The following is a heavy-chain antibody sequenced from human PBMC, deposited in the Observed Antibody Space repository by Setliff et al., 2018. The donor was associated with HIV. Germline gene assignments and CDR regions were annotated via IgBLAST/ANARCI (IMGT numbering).Heavy chain of an antibody. D-gene: IGHD2-2*02. CDR2: VYPSDGST. CDR1: GYTFTSYY. V-gene: IGHV1-46*01. J-gene: IGHJ3*02. CDR3: ARDNTAFDI. Sequence: GASVKVSCKASGYTFTSYYMHWVRQATGQGLEWMGMVYPSDGSTSYAQKFQGRVTMTRDTSTSTIYMELNSLTSEDTAVYYCARDNTAFDIWGQGTMVTVS.